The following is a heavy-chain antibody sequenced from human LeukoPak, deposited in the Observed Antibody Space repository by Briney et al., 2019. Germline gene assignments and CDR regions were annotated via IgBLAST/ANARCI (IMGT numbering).Heavy chain of an antibody. Sequence: SQTLSLTRAISVDSVSINSAAWNWIRQSPSRGLEWLGRIKDRAKWYNDYAVAVKSRMTISPDTSKTQFSLQLTSVPPEDTAVYYCAREGDYYYYYMDVWGKGTTVTVSS. CDR2: IKDRAKWYN. D-gene: IGHD3-16*01. CDR3: AREGDYYYYYMDV. CDR1: VDSVSINSAA. J-gene: IGHJ6*03. V-gene: IGHV6-1*01.